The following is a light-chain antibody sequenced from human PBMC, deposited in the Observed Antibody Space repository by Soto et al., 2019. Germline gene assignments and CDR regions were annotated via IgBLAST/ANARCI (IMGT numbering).Light chain of an antibody. CDR1: QSLLSSKGYKY. Sequence: DIVMTQSPLSLPVTPGEPASISCRSSQSLLSSKGYKYLDWYLQKPGQSLQLLIYLGSNRASGVLDRFGGSGSGTDFTLKISRVEAEDVGVYYCMQALQTPYTFGQGTKLEIK. CDR2: LGS. V-gene: IGKV2-28*01. J-gene: IGKJ2*01. CDR3: MQALQTPYT.